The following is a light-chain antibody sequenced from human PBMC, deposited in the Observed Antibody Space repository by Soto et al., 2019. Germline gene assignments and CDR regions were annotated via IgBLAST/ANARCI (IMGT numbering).Light chain of an antibody. CDR1: QSVSIY. J-gene: IGKJ1*01. Sequence: EIVLTQSPATLSLSPGERATLSCRASQSVSIYLAWYQQKPGQAPRLLIYGASNRATGIPDRFSGSGSGTDFTLTISSLQSEDFAVYYCQQYNNWHGTFGQGTKVDIK. CDR2: GAS. V-gene: IGKV3D-15*01. CDR3: QQYNNWHGT.